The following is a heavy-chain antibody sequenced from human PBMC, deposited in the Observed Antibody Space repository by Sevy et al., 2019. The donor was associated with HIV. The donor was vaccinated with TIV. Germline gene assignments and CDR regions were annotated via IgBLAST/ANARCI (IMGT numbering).Heavy chain of an antibody. Sequence: ASVKVSCKVSGYTLTKLAIHWVRQAPGKGLVWMGDFDPQDDEILYAQRFQGRLTMTEDTSTETAYMELSSLTSEDTAVYYCATVGLTYYSGSSSYQGDWFDPWGQGTLVTVSS. CDR1: GYTLTKLA. J-gene: IGHJ5*02. V-gene: IGHV1-24*01. CDR2: FDPQDDEI. CDR3: ATVGLTYYSGSSSYQGDWFDP. D-gene: IGHD2-15*01.